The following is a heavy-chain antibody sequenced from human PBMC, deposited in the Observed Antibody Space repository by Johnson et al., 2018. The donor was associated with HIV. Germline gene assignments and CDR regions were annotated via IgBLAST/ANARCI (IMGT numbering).Heavy chain of an antibody. D-gene: IGHD1-26*01. V-gene: IGHV3-15*01. J-gene: IGHJ3*02. Sequence: VQVVESGGGLVKPGGSLRLSCAASGFTFSNAWMSWVRQAPGKGLEWVGRIKSKTDGGTTDYAAPVKGRFTISRDDSKNTLYLQMNSLKTEDTAVYYCTTSGGEWELPGAFDIWGQGTMVTVSS. CDR2: IKSKTDGGTT. CDR3: TTSGGEWELPGAFDI. CDR1: GFTFSNAW.